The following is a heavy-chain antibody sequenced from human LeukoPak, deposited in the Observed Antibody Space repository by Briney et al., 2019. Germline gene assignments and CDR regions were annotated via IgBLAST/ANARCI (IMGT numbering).Heavy chain of an antibody. CDR2: ISGSGGST. Sequence: GGSLRLSCAASGFTFSSYAMSWVRQAPGKGLEWVSAISGSGGSTYYADSVKGRFTISRDNSKNTLYLQMNSLRAEDTAVYYCAKPVYYYGSGTKNWGQSTLVTVSS. D-gene: IGHD3-10*01. V-gene: IGHV3-23*01. CDR1: GFTFSSYA. CDR3: AKPVYYYGSGTKN. J-gene: IGHJ1*01.